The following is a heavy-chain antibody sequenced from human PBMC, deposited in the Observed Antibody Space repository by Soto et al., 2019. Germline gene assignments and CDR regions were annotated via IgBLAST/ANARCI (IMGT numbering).Heavy chain of an antibody. CDR2: INHSGST. J-gene: IGHJ5*02. CDR1: GGSFSGYY. D-gene: IGHD2-15*01. CDR3: ARVRFVVVVAATWFDP. Sequence: SETLSLTCAVYGGSFSGYYWSWIRQPPGKGLEWIGEINHSGSTNYNPSLKSRVTISVDTSKNQFSLKLSSVTAADTAVYYCARVRFVVVVAATWFDPWGQGTLVTVSS. V-gene: IGHV4-34*01.